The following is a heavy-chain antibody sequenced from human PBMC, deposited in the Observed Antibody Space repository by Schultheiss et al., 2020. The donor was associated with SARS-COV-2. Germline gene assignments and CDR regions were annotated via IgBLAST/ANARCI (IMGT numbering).Heavy chain of an antibody. CDR3: ARGPIVYCSSTSCTPLWYFDL. CDR1: GFAFSSYV. J-gene: IGHJ2*01. V-gene: IGHV3-33*08. CDR2: IWYDGSNK. D-gene: IGHD2-2*01. Sequence: GGSLRLSCAASGFAFSSYVLHWVRRAPGKGPEWVAVIWYDGSNKYYADSVKGRFTISRDNAKNSLYLQMNSLRAEDTAVYYCARGPIVYCSSTSCTPLWYFDLWGRGTLVTVSS.